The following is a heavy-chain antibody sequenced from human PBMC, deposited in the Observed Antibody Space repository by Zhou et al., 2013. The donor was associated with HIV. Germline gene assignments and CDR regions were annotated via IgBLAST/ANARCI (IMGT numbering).Heavy chain of an antibody. D-gene: IGHD2-21*01. CDR2: MNPRSGNT. Sequence: QVQLVQSGAEVKEPGASVKVSCRASGYTFDNYDINWVRQASGQGLEWMGWMNPRSGNTGYAQKFQGRVTITRNTSINTAYMELSSLRSEDTGVYYCARHRRYGDNSYAFDIWGQGTMVTVSS. V-gene: IGHV1-8*03. CDR1: GYTFDNYD. J-gene: IGHJ3*02. CDR3: ARHRRYGDNSYAFDI.